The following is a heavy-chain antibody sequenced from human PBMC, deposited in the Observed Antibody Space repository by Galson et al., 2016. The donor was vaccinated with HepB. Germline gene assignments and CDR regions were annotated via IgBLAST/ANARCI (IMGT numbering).Heavy chain of an antibody. Sequence: SLRLSCAASGLTFSSHAINWVRQAPGEGLEWVSSISGTGGSTHYADSVKGRFTISRDNSKNTLHLQMNSLRAKDTAVYYCATPPGRYCSSINCPPYFVSWGQGTRVTVSS. D-gene: IGHD2-2*01. V-gene: IGHV3-23*01. CDR3: ATPPGRYCSSINCPPYFVS. J-gene: IGHJ4*02. CDR1: GLTFSSHA. CDR2: ISGTGGST.